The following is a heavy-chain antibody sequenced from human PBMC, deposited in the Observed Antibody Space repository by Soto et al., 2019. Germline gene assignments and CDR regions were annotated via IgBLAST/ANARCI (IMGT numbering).Heavy chain of an antibody. CDR3: AKDLSSPGGHFDY. D-gene: IGHD6-19*01. J-gene: IGHJ4*02. CDR1: GFTFSSYG. Sequence: QVQLVESGGGVVQPGRSLRLSCAASGFTFSSYGMHWVRQAPGKGLEWVAVISYDGSNKYYADSVKGRFTISRDNSKNTLYLQMNSLRAEDTAVYYCAKDLSSPGGHFDYWGQGTLVTVSS. V-gene: IGHV3-30*18. CDR2: ISYDGSNK.